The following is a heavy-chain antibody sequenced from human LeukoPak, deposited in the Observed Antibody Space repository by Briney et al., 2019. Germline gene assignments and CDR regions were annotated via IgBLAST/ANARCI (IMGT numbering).Heavy chain of an antibody. CDR1: GFTFSSDS. CDR2: ISSSSSYI. Sequence: GGSLRLSCAASGFTFSSDSMNWVRQAPGKGPEGVSSISSSSSYIYYADSMKGRFTISRDNAKNSLYLQMNSLRAEDTAVYYCARNNWFGEFENWFDPWGQGTLVTVSS. J-gene: IGHJ5*02. D-gene: IGHD3-10*01. V-gene: IGHV3-21*01. CDR3: ARNNWFGEFENWFDP.